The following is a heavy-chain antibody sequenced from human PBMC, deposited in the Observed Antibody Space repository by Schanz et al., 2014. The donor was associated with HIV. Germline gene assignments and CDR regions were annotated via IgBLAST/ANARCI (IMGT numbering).Heavy chain of an antibody. Sequence: VQLVESGGGLAQPGRSLRLSCAASGFTFSSYDMHWVRQAPGKGLEWVAVIWYDGSNKYYADSVKGRFTISRDNSKNTLYLQMNSLKAEDSAVYYCTRSSGRVGEGFDLWGQGTVVTVSS. J-gene: IGHJ3*01. V-gene: IGHV3-33*01. CDR3: TRSSGRVGEGFDL. CDR2: IWYDGSNK. CDR1: GFTFSSYD. D-gene: IGHD5-12*01.